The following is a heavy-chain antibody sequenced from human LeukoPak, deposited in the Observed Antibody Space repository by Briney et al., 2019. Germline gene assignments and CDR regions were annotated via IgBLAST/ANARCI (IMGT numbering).Heavy chain of an antibody. V-gene: IGHV4-38-2*02. CDR1: GYSISSGYH. Sequence: SETLSLTCSVSGYSISSGYHWGWIRQPPGKGLEWIGTIFHSGSTYYNPSLKSRVTISVDTSNNQFSLKLSSVTAADTAVYYCARRRRLDFDYWGQGTLVTVSS. J-gene: IGHJ4*02. CDR2: IFHSGST. CDR3: ARRRRLDFDY.